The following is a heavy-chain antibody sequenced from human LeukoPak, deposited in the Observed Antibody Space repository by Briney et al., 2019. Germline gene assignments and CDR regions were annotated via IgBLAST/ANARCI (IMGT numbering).Heavy chain of an antibody. J-gene: IGHJ4*02. D-gene: IGHD6-19*01. V-gene: IGHV4-4*07. CDR2: IYTSGST. CDR1: GGSISSYY. CDR3: ARDGGRIGWFYFDY. Sequence: SETLSLTCTVSGGSISSYYWSWIRQPAGKGLEWIGRIYTSGSTNYNPSLKSRGTLSVDTSKNQFSLDLSSVTAADTAVYYCARDGGRIGWFYFDYWGQRTRVTVSS.